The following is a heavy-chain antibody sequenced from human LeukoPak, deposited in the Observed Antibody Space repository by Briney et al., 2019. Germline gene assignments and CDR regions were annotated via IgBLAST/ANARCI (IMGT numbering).Heavy chain of an antibody. CDR3: ATNRYSYALRGYYYGMDV. V-gene: IGHV1-69*13. J-gene: IGHJ6*02. Sequence: SVKVSCKASGGTFSSYAISWVRQAPGQGLEWMGGIIPIFGTANYAQKFQGRVTITADESTSTAYMELSSLRSEDTAVYYCATNRYSYALRGYYYGMDVWGQGTTVTVSS. CDR2: IIPIFGTA. CDR1: GGTFSSYA. D-gene: IGHD5-18*01.